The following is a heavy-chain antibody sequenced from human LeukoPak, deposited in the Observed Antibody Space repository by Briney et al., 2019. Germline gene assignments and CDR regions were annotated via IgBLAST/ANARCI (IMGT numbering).Heavy chain of an antibody. J-gene: IGHJ4*02. CDR2: IYYSGST. D-gene: IGHD6-19*01. CDR1: GGSISSYY. CDR3: ARDLLSTAGFFDY. V-gene: IGHV4-59*01. Sequence: SETLSLTCTVSGGSISSYYWSWIRQPPGKGLEWIGYIYYSGSTNYNPSLKSRVIISVDTSKNQFSLNLSSVTAADTAVYYCARDLLSTAGFFDYWGQGTLVTVSS.